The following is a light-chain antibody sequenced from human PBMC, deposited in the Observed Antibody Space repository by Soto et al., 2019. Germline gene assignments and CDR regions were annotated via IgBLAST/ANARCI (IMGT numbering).Light chain of an antibody. V-gene: IGLV1-40*01. J-gene: IGLJ2*01. CDR2: GNN. Sequence: QLVLTQPPSVSGAPGQRVSISCTGSSSNIGAGYDVNWYQQLPGTAPKLLTYGNNNRPSGVPDRFSGSKSGTSGSLAITGLQAEDEAEYYCQSFDSSLSAVVFGGGTKLTVL. CDR1: SSNIGAGYD. CDR3: QSFDSSLSAVV.